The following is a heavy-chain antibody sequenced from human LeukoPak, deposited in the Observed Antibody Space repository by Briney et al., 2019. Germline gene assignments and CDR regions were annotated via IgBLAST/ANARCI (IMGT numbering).Heavy chain of an antibody. D-gene: IGHD4-17*01. CDR3: AREVNYGDYGDNAFDI. V-gene: IGHV4-61*02. J-gene: IGHJ3*02. CDR2: IYTSGST. CDR1: GGSTSSGSYQ. Sequence: SETLSLTCTVSGGSTSSGSYQWTWIRQPAGKGLEWIGRIYTSGSTNYNPSLKSRVTISVDRSKNHFSLKLSSVTAADTAVYYCAREVNYGDYGDNAFDIWGQGTMVTVSS.